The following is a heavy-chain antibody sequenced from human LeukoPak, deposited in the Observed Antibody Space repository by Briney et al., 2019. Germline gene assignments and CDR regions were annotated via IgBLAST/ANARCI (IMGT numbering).Heavy chain of an antibody. CDR3: ARDSPRGTIFGVVIQYNYMDV. J-gene: IGHJ6*03. CDR1: GFTFSSYA. V-gene: IGHV3-23*01. D-gene: IGHD3-3*01. Sequence: GGSLRLSCAASGFTFSSYAMSWVRQAPGKGLEWVSAISGSGGSTYYADSVKGRFTISRDNSKNTLYLQMNSLRAEDTAVYYCARDSPRGTIFGVVIQYNYMDVWGKGTTVTVYS. CDR2: ISGSGGST.